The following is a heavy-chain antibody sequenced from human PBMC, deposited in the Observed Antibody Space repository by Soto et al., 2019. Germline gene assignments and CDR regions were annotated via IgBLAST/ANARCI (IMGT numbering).Heavy chain of an antibody. CDR1: GFTFSYYW. J-gene: IGHJ4*02. V-gene: IGHV3-7*04. CDR2: IKEDGSET. Sequence: ESVGGLVQPGGSLRLSCEATGFTFSYYWMSWVRLAPGKGLEWVANIKEDGSETYYVDSVKGRFTVSRDNTKNSLFLQVSSARDEDAAVYYCGRGGAPGTVDYWGQGTQVIVSA. CDR3: GRGGAPGTVDY. D-gene: IGHD6-13*01.